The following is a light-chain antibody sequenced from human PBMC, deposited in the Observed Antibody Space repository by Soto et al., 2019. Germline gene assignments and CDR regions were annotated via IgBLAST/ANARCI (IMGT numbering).Light chain of an antibody. Sequence: EIVLTQSPGTLSLSPGERATLSCRASQSVSSTYIAWYQRKFGQAPRFLIYGASSRATGIPDRFSGSGYGIDSTLSISGLEPEDFSVNYCQQHNYSPPTFGGGTKGESK. J-gene: IGKJ4*01. CDR1: QSVSSTY. V-gene: IGKV3-20*01. CDR2: GAS. CDR3: QQHNYSPPT.